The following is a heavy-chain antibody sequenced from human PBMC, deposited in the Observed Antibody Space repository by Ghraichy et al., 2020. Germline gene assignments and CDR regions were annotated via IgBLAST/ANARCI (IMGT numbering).Heavy chain of an antibody. J-gene: IGHJ3*02. D-gene: IGHD6-6*01. CDR1: GYTFTGYY. CDR3: ARRYSSSFHAFDI. Sequence: ASVKVSCKASGYTFTGYYMHWVRQAPGQGLEWIGWINPNSGGTNYAQKFQGRVTMTRDTSISTAYMELSRLRSDDTAVYYCARRYSSSFHAFDIWGQGTMVTVAS. CDR2: INPNSGGT. V-gene: IGHV1-2*02.